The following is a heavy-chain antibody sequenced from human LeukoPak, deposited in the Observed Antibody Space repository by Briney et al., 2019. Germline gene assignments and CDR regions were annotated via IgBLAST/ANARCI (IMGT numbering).Heavy chain of an antibody. Sequence: GGSLRLSCAASGFTIDEFAMSWVRQAPGKGLEWVSSINWNGGSINYGDSVKGRFTISRDNANNSLYLQMNNLGDEDTALYYCARRAAGPRGNWYWDSWGQGTLVTVSS. V-gene: IGHV3-20*04. CDR3: ARRAAGPRGNWYWDS. CDR2: INWNGGSI. D-gene: IGHD1-20*01. J-gene: IGHJ5*01. CDR1: GFTIDEFA.